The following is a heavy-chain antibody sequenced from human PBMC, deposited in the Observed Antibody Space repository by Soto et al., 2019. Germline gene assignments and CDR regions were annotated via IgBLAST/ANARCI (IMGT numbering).Heavy chain of an antibody. J-gene: IGHJ6*03. CDR3: AKALSSYPAYYYYYMDV. CDR1: GFTFSSYG. D-gene: IGHD6-13*01. Sequence: QVQLVESGGGVVQPGRSLRLSCAASGFTFSSYGMHWVRQAPGKGLEWVAVISYDGSNKYYADSVKGRFTISRDNSKNTLYLQMNRLRAEDTAVYYCAKALSSYPAYYYYYMDVWGKGTTVTVSS. CDR2: ISYDGSNK. V-gene: IGHV3-30*18.